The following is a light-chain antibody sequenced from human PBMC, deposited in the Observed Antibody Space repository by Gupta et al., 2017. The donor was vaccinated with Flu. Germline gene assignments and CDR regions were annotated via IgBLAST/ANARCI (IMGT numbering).Light chain of an antibody. J-gene: IGLJ3*02. V-gene: IGLV2-14*01. CDR1: SGDVGGYNY. CDR2: EVS. CDR3: SSYTSSSTLV. Sequence: SSLTQPAPVSGSPWPSITISCTGTSGDVGGYNYVSWYQQHPGKAPKLMIYEVSKRPSGVSNRFSGSKSGNTASLTISGLQAEDEADYYCSSYTSSSTLVFGGGTKLTVL.